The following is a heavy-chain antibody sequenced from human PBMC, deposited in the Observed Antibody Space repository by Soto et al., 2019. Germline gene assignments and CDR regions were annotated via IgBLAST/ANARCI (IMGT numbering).Heavy chain of an antibody. CDR3: ARRRVRDSGLDV. D-gene: IGHD1-1*01. Sequence: PSETLSLTCTVSGGSFSSSGYYWAWIRQPPGKGLAWIGTLYYSGSTYYNPSLQSRVTISPDTSRNQFSLRLSSVTAADTAVYYCARRRVRDSGLDVWGQGTTVTVSS. CDR1: GGSFSSSGYY. CDR2: LYYSGST. V-gene: IGHV4-39*01. J-gene: IGHJ6*02.